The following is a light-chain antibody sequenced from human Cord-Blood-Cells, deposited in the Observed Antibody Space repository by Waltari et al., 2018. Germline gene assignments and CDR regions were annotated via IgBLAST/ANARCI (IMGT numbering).Light chain of an antibody. CDR1: QSVSSSY. J-gene: IGKJ4*01. Sequence: EIVLTQSPSTLSLFPGERATLSCRVSQSVSSSYLAWYQQKPGQAPRHLIYGTASRATGIPDRFSGSGSGTDFTLTISRLETEDLAVYYCQQYGSSPLTFGGGTKVEIK. V-gene: IGKV3-20*01. CDR2: GTA. CDR3: QQYGSSPLT.